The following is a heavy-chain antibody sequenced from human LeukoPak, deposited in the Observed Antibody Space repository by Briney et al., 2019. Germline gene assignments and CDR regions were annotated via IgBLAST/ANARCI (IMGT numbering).Heavy chain of an antibody. V-gene: IGHV3-33*01. J-gene: IGHJ5*02. Sequence: GGSLRLSCAASGFTFSSYGMHWVRQAPGKGLEWVAVIWYDGSNKYYADSVKGRFTISRDNSKNTLYLQMNSLRAEDPAVYYCARDPDCSSTSCYDHWFDPWGQGTLVTVSS. CDR2: IWYDGSNK. D-gene: IGHD2-2*01. CDR3: ARDPDCSSTSCYDHWFDP. CDR1: GFTFSSYG.